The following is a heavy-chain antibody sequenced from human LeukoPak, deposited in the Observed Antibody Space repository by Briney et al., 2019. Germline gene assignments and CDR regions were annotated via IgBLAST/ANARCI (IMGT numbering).Heavy chain of an antibody. CDR2: IYYSGST. Sequence: SETLSLTCTVSGGSISSGDYYWSWIRQPPGKGLEWIGYIYYSGSTNYNPSLKSRVTISVDTSKNQFSLKLSSVTAADTAVYYCASLVGTVVTAYYFDYWGQGTLVTVSS. J-gene: IGHJ4*02. V-gene: IGHV4-30-4*01. D-gene: IGHD4-23*01. CDR1: GGSISSGDYY. CDR3: ASLVGTVVTAYYFDY.